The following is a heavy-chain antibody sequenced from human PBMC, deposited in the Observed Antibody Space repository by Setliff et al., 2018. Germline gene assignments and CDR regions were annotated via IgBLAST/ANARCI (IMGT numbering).Heavy chain of an antibody. CDR1: GYTFTNYG. J-gene: IGHJ4*02. CDR3: ARLVRYCTKTTCQTLSGAEV. D-gene: IGHD2-8*01. CDR2: ISPHSGNV. Sequence: ASVKVSCKASGYTFTNYGVNWVRQAPGQGLEWLGWISPHSGNVYSAPKLQGRVTLTTDTSTNTAYMELRNLQSDDTAVYYCARLVRYCTKTTCQTLSGAEVWGQGTLVTVS. V-gene: IGHV1-18*01.